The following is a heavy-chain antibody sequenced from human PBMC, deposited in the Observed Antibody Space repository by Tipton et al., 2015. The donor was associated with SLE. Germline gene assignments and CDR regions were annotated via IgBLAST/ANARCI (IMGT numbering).Heavy chain of an antibody. Sequence: TLSLTCTVSGGSISSGDYYWSWIRQPPGKGLEWIGYIYYSGSTYYNPSLKSRVTISVDTSKNQFSLKLSSVTAADTAVYYCAGSRAVRDAFDIWGQGTMVTVSS. D-gene: IGHD2-15*01. J-gene: IGHJ3*02. CDR1: GGSISSGDYY. CDR3: AGSRAVRDAFDI. V-gene: IGHV4-30-4*01. CDR2: IYYSGST.